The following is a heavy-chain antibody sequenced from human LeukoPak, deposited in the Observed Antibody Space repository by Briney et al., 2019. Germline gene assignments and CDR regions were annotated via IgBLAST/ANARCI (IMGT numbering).Heavy chain of an antibody. V-gene: IGHV3-7*01. CDR3: AKSAVRGLPVLGN. Sequence: QPGGSLRLSCAASGFTFSSHWMSWVRQAPGKGPEWVANIHQDGSEKYYVYSVKGRFTISRDNAKNSLYLQMNSLRAEDTAVYYCAKSAVRGLPVLGNWGQGTLVTVSS. D-gene: IGHD2-21*02. CDR2: IHQDGSEK. CDR1: GFTFSSHW. J-gene: IGHJ4*02.